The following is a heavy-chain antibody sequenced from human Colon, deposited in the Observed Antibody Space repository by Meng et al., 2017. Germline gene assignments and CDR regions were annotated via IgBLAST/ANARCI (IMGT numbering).Heavy chain of an antibody. CDR3: AGGPWEFDY. CDR2: IDYSRSL. D-gene: IGHD1-26*01. CDR1: GGSVSSGNHY. Sequence: SETLSLTCTVSGGSVSSGNHYWGWIRQPPGKGLEWIGYIDYSRSLNYYPSLKGRVTMSVDTSKNQFSLNLSSVTTADTAVYYCAGGPWEFDYWGQGILVTVSS. V-gene: IGHV4-61*01. J-gene: IGHJ4*02.